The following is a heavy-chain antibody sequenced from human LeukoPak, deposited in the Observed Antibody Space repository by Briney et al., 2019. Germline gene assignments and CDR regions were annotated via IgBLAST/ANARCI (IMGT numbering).Heavy chain of an antibody. D-gene: IGHD1-26*01. CDR3: ARDIAGATKGGWFDT. CDR1: GYTFTNYD. Sequence: ASVKVSCKASGYTFTNYDINWARRATGQGLEWMGWMNPNSGNTGYAQKFQGRVTMTRNTSISTAYMELSSLRSEDTALYYCARDIAGATKGGWFDTWGQGAPVTVSS. CDR2: MNPNSGNT. J-gene: IGHJ5*02. V-gene: IGHV1-8*01.